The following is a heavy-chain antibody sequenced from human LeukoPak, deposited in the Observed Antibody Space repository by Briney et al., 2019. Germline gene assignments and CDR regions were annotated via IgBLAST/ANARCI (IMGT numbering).Heavy chain of an antibody. CDR3: ASLPGIAARPYYYYYYMDV. Sequence: SETLSLTCAVSGGSISSSNWWSWVRQPPGKGLEWIGEIYHSGSTNYNPSLKSRVTISVDTSKNQFSLKLSSVTAADTAVYYCASLPGIAARPYYYYYYMDVWGKGTTVTVSS. D-gene: IGHD6-6*01. V-gene: IGHV4-4*02. J-gene: IGHJ6*03. CDR2: IYHSGST. CDR1: GGSISSSNW.